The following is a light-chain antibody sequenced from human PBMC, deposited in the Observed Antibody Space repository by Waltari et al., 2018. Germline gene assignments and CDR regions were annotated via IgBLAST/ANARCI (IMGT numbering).Light chain of an antibody. Sequence: DILMTQSPSSLSASVGDRVTITCRVSQSISNCLNWYQQKPGKAPNLLIYAASSLETGVPSRFSGSGSGTDFTLTISSLQPDDFGTYYCQQSYNTPPVTFGPGTKVDIK. CDR2: AAS. CDR1: QSISNC. J-gene: IGKJ1*01. CDR3: QQSYNTPPVT. V-gene: IGKV1-39*01.